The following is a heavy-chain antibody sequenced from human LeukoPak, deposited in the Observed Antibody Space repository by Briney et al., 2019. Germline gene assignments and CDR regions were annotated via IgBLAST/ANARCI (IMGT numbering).Heavy chain of an antibody. Sequence: SETLSLTCAVCGGSFSGYYWSWIRQPPGKGLEWIGEINHSGSTNYNPSLKSRVTISVDTSKNQFSLKLSSVTAADTAVYYCARGGAAYCSGGSCYPFKYWGQGTLVTVSS. J-gene: IGHJ4*02. CDR1: GGSFSGYY. D-gene: IGHD2-15*01. V-gene: IGHV4-34*01. CDR3: ARGGAAYCSGGSCYPFKY. CDR2: INHSGST.